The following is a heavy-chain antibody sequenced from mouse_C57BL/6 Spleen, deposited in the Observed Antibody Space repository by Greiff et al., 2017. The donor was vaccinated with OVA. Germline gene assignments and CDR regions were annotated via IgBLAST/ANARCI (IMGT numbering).Heavy chain of an antibody. CDR3: ARRETGTPFDY. CDR2: INPNNGGT. V-gene: IGHV1-26*01. Sequence: VQLQQSGPELVKPGASVKISCKASGYTFTDYYMNWVKQSHGKSLEWIGDINPNNGGTSYNQKFKGKATLTVDKSSSTAYMELRSLTSEDSAVYYCARRETGTPFDYWGQGTTLTVSS. D-gene: IGHD4-1*01. J-gene: IGHJ2*01. CDR1: GYTFTDYY.